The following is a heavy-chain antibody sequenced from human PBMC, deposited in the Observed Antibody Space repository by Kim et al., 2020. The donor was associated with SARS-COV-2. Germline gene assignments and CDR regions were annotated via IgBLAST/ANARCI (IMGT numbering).Heavy chain of an antibody. Sequence: YYADSVKGRFTTSRDDSKSTLYLHINSLRAEDTAVYFCARRAAGGKSVDYWGQGTLVIISS. J-gene: IGHJ4*02. V-gene: IGHV3-23*01. D-gene: IGHD1-26*01. CDR3: ARRAAGGKSVDY.